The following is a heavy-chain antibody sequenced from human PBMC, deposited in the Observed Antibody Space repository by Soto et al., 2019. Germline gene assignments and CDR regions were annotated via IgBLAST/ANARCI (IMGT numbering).Heavy chain of an antibody. Sequence: SETLSLTCTVSGGSISSYRWSWIRQPAGKGLEWIGRLNTYGNTHYNPSLKSRVTVSVDTSRSQFFLTLRSVTAADSAVYHCGRESGETWDYEASWGQGTPVTVSS. CDR2: LNTYGNT. J-gene: IGHJ5*02. D-gene: IGHD1-7*01. CDR3: GRESGETWDYEAS. CDR1: GGSISSYR. V-gene: IGHV4-4*07.